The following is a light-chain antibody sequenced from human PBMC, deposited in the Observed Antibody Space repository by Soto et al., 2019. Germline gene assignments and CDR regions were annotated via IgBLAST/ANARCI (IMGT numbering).Light chain of an antibody. CDR1: QDISNY. CDR3: QHYDNLPRFT. J-gene: IGKJ3*01. V-gene: IGKV1-33*01. CDR2: EAS. Sequence: DIQMTQSPSSLSASVGDRVTITCQASQDISNYLNWYQQKPGKAPKLLIYEASNLETGVPSRFSGSGSGTDFTFTINNLQAEDFATYYCQHYDNLPRFTFGPGTKVDV.